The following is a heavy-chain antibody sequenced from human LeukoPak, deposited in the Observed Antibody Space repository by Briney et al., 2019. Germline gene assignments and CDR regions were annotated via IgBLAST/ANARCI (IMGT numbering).Heavy chain of an antibody. V-gene: IGHV5-51*01. J-gene: IGHJ3*02. CDR2: IYPGDSGT. D-gene: IGHD1-26*01. CDR3: ARRVGATSDAFDI. Sequence: KGGESLKISCKGSGYSFTNYWIGWVRQMPGKGLGWMGIIYPGDSGTRYSPSFQGQVTISADKSISTAYLQWSTLKASDTAMYYCARRVGATSDAFDIWGQGTMVTVSS. CDR1: GYSFTNYW.